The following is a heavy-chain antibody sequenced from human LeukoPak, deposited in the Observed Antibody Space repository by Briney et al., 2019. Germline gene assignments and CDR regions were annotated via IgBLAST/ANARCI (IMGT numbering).Heavy chain of an antibody. CDR2: INPNSGVT. CDR3: ARGDGDGYNFWY. D-gene: IGHD5-24*01. CDR1: GYTFTGYY. V-gene: IGHV1-2*02. J-gene: IGHJ4*02. Sequence: GASVKVSCKASGYTFTGYYIHWVRQAPGQGLEWMGWINPNSGVTNYARKFQGRVTTTRDTSISTAYMELNRLRSDDTAVYYCARGDGDGYNFWYWGQGTLVTVPS.